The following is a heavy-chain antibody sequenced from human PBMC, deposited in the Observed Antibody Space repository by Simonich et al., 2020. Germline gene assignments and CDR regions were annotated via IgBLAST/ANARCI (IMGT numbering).Heavy chain of an antibody. Sequence: QVQLVQSGAEVKKPGASVKVSCKASGYTFTGYYMHWVRQAPGQGLGGMGGINPNSGVTNYAQKFQGRVTMTRDTSISTAYMELSRLRSDDTAVYYCARWPSIPASYGSGSYFDYWGQGTLVTVSS. J-gene: IGHJ4*02. D-gene: IGHD3-10*01. CDR3: ARWPSIPASYGSGSYFDY. CDR1: GYTFTGYY. CDR2: INPNSGVT. V-gene: IGHV1-2*02.